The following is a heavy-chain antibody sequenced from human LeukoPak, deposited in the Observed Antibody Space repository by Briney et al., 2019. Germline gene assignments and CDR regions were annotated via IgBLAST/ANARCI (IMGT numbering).Heavy chain of an antibody. CDR1: GFTFSSYA. CDR3: AKGPYYYDSSGYYSDAFDI. Sequence: PGGSLRLSCAASGFTFSSYAMSWVRQAPGKGLEWVSAISGSGGSTYYADSVKGRFTISRDNSKNTLYLQMNSLRAEDTAVYYCAKGPYYYDSSGYYSDAFDIWGQGTMVTVSS. D-gene: IGHD3-22*01. J-gene: IGHJ3*02. CDR2: ISGSGGST. V-gene: IGHV3-23*01.